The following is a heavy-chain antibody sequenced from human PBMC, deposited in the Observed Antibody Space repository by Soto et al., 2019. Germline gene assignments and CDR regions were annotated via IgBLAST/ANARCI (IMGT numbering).Heavy chain of an antibody. CDR3: TTTGYDSSGYNGDY. J-gene: IGHJ4*02. D-gene: IGHD3-22*01. V-gene: IGHV3-15*07. CDR1: GFTFSKAW. CDR2: IKSKTDGGTT. Sequence: DVQLVESGGGLVKPGGSLRLSCAASGFTFSKAWMNWVRQAPGKGLEWVGRIKSKTDGGTTDYAAPVKGRFTILRDDSKNTLYLQMNSLKTKDTAVYYCTTTGYDSSGYNGDYWGQGTLVTVSS.